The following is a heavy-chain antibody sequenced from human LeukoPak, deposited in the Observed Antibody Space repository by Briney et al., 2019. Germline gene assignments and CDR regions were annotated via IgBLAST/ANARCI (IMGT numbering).Heavy chain of an antibody. J-gene: IGHJ4*02. D-gene: IGHD6-6*01. CDR3: AREYSSSSVYGY. CDR2: INPSGGST. V-gene: IGHV1-46*01. Sequence: ASVKVSCKASGGTFSSYAISWVRQAPGQGLEWMGIINPSGGSTSYAQKFQGRVTMTRDTSTSTVYMELSSLRSEDTAVYYCAREYSSSSVYGYWGQGTLVTVSS. CDR1: GGTFSSYA.